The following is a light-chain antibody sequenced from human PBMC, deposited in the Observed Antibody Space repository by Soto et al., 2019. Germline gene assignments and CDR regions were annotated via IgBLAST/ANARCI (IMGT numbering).Light chain of an antibody. Sequence: DIVMTQSPGTLSLSPGERATLSCRASQRVSSNVAWYQQKPGQAPRLLLYGVSSRATGIPDRFSGSGSGTDFTLTISRLEPEDSAVYYCEQYGSSPRTFGQGTKVDIK. V-gene: IGKV3-20*01. J-gene: IGKJ1*01. CDR1: QRVSSN. CDR2: GVS. CDR3: EQYGSSPRT.